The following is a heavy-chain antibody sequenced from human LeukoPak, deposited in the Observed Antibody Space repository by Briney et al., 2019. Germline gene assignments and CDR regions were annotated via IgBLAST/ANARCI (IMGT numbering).Heavy chain of an antibody. D-gene: IGHD5-24*01. Sequence: GASVKVSCKASGYTFTGYYIHWVRQAPGQGLEWMGWINPNNGGASFALKFQGRVTMTRDTSITAAYMELSSLRSDDTAVYYCARVYRWLQSNDAFDIWGQGTMVTVSS. CDR3: ARVYRWLQSNDAFDI. J-gene: IGHJ3*02. CDR1: GYTFTGYY. V-gene: IGHV1-2*02. CDR2: INPNNGGA.